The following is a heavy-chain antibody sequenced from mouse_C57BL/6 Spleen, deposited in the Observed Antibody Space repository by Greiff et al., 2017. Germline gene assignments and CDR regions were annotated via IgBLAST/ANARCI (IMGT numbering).Heavy chain of an antibody. D-gene: IGHD2-13*01. CDR3: ARGLRFAY. CDR1: GYAFSSSW. V-gene: IGHV1-82*01. Sequence: QVQLQQSGPELVKPGASVKISCKASGYAFSSSWMNWVQQRPGKGLEWIGRIYPGDGDTNYNGKFKGKATLTAAKSSSTAYMQLSSLTSEDSAVYFCARGLRFAYWGQGTLVTVSA. CDR2: IYPGDGDT. J-gene: IGHJ3*01.